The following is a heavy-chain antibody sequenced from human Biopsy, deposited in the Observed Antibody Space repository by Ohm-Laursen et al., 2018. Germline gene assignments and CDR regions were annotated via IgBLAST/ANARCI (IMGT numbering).Heavy chain of an antibody. CDR1: GFDFSDYS. Sequence: GSLRLSCTAPGFDFSDYSMSWVRQAPGKGLEWVSSVTTTSSYIYYADSVKGRFTISRDNAKNSLYLQMSSLRADDTAVYYCATSGAADSWGNYYGMDVWGQGTTVTVSS. V-gene: IGHV3-21*01. CDR2: VTTTSSYI. D-gene: IGHD3-16*01. J-gene: IGHJ6*02. CDR3: ATSGAADSWGNYYGMDV.